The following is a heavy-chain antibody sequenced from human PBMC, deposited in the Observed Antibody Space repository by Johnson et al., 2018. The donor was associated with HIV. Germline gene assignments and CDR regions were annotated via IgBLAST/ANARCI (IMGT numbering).Heavy chain of an antibody. V-gene: IGHV3-30-3*01. CDR3: ARVLSKSSSFLHVAFDI. CDR1: GFTFSSSA. J-gene: IGHJ3*02. D-gene: IGHD6-13*01. CDR2: ISYDGSSK. Sequence: QVQLVESGGGVVQPGRSLRLSCAASGFTFSSSAMHWVRQAPGKGLEWVAVISYDGSSKYYADPVKGRLTISRDNSKNTLYLQMNSLRAEDTAVYYCARVLSKSSSFLHVAFDIWGQGTMVTVSS.